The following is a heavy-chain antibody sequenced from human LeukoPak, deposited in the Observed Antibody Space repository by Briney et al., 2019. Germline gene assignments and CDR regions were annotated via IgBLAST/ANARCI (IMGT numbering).Heavy chain of an antibody. CDR3: ASSTDYGDSIFDY. Sequence: ASVKVSCKASGGTFSSYAISWVRQAPGQGLEWMGGIIPIFGTANYAQKFQGRVTITADESTSTAYMELSSLRSEDTAVYYCASSTDYGDSIFDYWGQGTLVTVSS. V-gene: IGHV1-69*13. D-gene: IGHD4-17*01. CDR2: IIPIFGTA. J-gene: IGHJ4*02. CDR1: GGTFSSYA.